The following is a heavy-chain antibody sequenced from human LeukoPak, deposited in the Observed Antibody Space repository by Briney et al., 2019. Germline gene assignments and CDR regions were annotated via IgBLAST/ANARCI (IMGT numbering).Heavy chain of an antibody. CDR3: ARVGSSWGYNWFDP. CDR1: GYTFTSYD. J-gene: IGHJ5*02. Sequence: ASVKASCKASGYTFTSYDINWVRQATGQGLEWMGWMNPNSGNTGYAQKFQGRVTMTRNTSISTAYMELSSLRSEDTAVYYCARVGSSWGYNWFDPWGQGTLVTVSS. V-gene: IGHV1-8*01. CDR2: MNPNSGNT. D-gene: IGHD6-13*01.